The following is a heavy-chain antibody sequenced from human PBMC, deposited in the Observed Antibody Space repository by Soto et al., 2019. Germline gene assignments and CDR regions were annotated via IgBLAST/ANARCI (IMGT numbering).Heavy chain of an antibody. D-gene: IGHD1-7*01. Sequence: SETLSLTCAVYGGSFSGYYWSWIRQPPGKGLEWIGEINHSGSTYYNPSLKSRVTISVDTSKNQFSLKLSSVTAADTAVYFCARHVAQNSYYYYYGMDVWGPGTTVTVSS. CDR1: GGSFSGYY. CDR3: ARHVAQNSYYYYYGMDV. V-gene: IGHV4-34*01. J-gene: IGHJ6*02. CDR2: INHSGST.